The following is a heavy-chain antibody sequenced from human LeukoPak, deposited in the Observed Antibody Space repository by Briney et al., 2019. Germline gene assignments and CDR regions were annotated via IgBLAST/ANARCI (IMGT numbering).Heavy chain of an antibody. CDR3: ARAGYFGSGSSFDY. CDR2: ISHSGST. CDR1: GGSISSGGYS. J-gene: IGHJ4*02. Sequence: PSQTLSLICAVSGGSISSGGYSWSWIRQPPGKGLEWIGYISHSGSTYYNPSLKSRVTISVDRSKNQFSLKLSSVTAADTAVYYCARAGYFGSGSSFDYWGQGTLVTVSS. V-gene: IGHV4-30-2*01. D-gene: IGHD3-10*01.